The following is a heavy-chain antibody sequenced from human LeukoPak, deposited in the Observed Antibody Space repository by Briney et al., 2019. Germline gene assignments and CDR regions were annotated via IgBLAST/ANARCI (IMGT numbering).Heavy chain of an antibody. J-gene: IGHJ4*02. CDR3: ARCRGGSCYHSDDI. D-gene: IGHD2-15*01. V-gene: IGHV3-21*01. Sequence: PGGSLRLSCVASGFTLSSHCTNWVRQAPGKGLEWVASISSGSDHIYYADSVKGRFTITRDNARNSLYLQMDSLRVEDTAVFYCARCRGGSCYHSDDIWGQGTLATVSS. CDR1: GFTLSSHC. CDR2: ISSGSDHI.